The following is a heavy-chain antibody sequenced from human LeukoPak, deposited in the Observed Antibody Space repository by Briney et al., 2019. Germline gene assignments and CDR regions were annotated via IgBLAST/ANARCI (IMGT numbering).Heavy chain of an antibody. V-gene: IGHV3-30*04. Sequence: GGSLRLSCEASGFTFTNYAMSWVRQAPGKGLEWVAVISYDGSNKYYADSVKGRFTISRDNSKNTLYLQMNSLRAEDTAVYYCARDLRSVTYYFDYWGQGTLVTVSS. J-gene: IGHJ4*02. CDR1: GFTFTNYA. D-gene: IGHD1-14*01. CDR3: ARDLRSVTYYFDY. CDR2: ISYDGSNK.